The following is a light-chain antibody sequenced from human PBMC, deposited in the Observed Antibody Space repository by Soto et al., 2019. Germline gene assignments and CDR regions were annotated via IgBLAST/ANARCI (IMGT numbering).Light chain of an antibody. Sequence: GLTQSPCPLSLSPWESAILSCRASQSVRSSYLAWYQQKPGQAPRLLIYGASSRATGTPDRFSGSGSGTDFTLTISRVESEDFAVYYCQLCGSSPLTFGQGTKVDIK. J-gene: IGKJ1*01. CDR3: QLCGSSPLT. CDR2: GAS. V-gene: IGKV3-20*01. CDR1: QSVRSSY.